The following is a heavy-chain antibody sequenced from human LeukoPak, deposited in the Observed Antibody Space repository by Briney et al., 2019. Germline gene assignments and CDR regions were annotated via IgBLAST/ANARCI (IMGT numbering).Heavy chain of an antibody. V-gene: IGHV4-4*07. CDR2: IYTSGST. CDR1: GGSISSYY. CDR3: ARQRGYYGSGSLNWFDP. Sequence: SETLSLTCTVSGGSISSYYWSWIRQPAGKGLEWIGRIYTSGSTNYNPSLKSRVTMSVDTSKNQFSLKLSSVTAADTAVYYCARQRGYYGSGSLNWFDPWGQGTLVTVSS. J-gene: IGHJ5*02. D-gene: IGHD3-10*01.